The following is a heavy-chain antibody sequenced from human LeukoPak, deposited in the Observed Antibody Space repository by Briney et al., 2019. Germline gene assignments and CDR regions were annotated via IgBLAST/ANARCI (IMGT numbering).Heavy chain of an antibody. Sequence: SETLSLTCAVYGGSFSGYYWSWIRQPPGKGLEWIGEINHSGSTNYNPSLKSRVTISVDTSKNQFSLKLSSVTAADTAVYYCARGRVLWFGDASDIWGQGTMVTVSS. CDR2: INHSGST. D-gene: IGHD3-10*01. CDR3: ARGRVLWFGDASDI. CDR1: GGSFSGYY. V-gene: IGHV4-34*01. J-gene: IGHJ3*02.